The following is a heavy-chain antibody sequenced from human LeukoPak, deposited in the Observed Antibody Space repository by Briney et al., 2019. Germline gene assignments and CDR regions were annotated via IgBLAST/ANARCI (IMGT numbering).Heavy chain of an antibody. Sequence: PSETLSLTCTVSGGSISSGGYYWSWICQHPGKGLEWIGYIYYSGSTYYNPSLKSRVTISVDTSKNQFSLKLSSVTAADTAVYYCAREKYYYDSSGYSWFDPWGQGTLVTVSS. CDR2: IYYSGST. CDR1: GGSISSGGYY. CDR3: AREKYYYDSSGYSWFDP. V-gene: IGHV4-31*03. J-gene: IGHJ5*02. D-gene: IGHD3-22*01.